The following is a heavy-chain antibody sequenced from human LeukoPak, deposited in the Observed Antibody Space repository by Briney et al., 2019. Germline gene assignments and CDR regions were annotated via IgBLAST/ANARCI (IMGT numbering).Heavy chain of an antibody. CDR1: GFTFSSYA. D-gene: IGHD3-10*01. CDR2: ISGSGGST. V-gene: IGHV3-23*01. CDR3: AKTIVRGDLYYYGMDV. Sequence: PGGSLRLSCAASGFTFSSYAMSWVRQAPGEGLEWVSAISGSGGSTYYADSVKGRFTISRDNSKNTLYLQMNSLRAEDTAVYYCAKTIVRGDLYYYGMDVWGQGTTVTVSS. J-gene: IGHJ6*02.